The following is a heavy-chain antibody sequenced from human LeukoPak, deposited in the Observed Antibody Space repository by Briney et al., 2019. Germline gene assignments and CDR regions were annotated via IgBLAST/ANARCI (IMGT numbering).Heavy chain of an antibody. D-gene: IGHD4-17*01. Sequence: SETLSLTCTVSGGSISSYYWSWIRQPPGKGLEWIGYIYYSGSTNYNPSLKSRVTISVDTSKNQFSLKLSSVTAAHTAVYYCARHGDYGDPFDYWGQGTLVTVSS. CDR1: GGSISSYY. V-gene: IGHV4-59*08. CDR3: ARHGDYGDPFDY. CDR2: IYYSGST. J-gene: IGHJ4*02.